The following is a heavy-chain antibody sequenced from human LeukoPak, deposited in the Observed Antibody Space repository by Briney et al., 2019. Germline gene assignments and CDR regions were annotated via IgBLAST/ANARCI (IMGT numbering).Heavy chain of an antibody. CDR1: GFTFSTYA. D-gene: IGHD3-3*01. J-gene: IGHJ4*02. Sequence: GGSLRLSCAASGFTFSTYAMNWVRQAPGKGLEWVSAISGSGGSTYYADSVKGRFSISRDNSKNTLYLQMDSLRAEDTAVYYCATLYYDFWSGYYFPFDYWGRGTLVTVSS. CDR2: ISGSGGST. V-gene: IGHV3-23*01. CDR3: ATLYYDFWSGYYFPFDY.